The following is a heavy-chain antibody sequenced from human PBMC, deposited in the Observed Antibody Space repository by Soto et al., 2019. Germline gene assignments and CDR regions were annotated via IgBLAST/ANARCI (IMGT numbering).Heavy chain of an antibody. J-gene: IGHJ5*02. Sequence: GGSLRLSCAASGFTFSSYAMSWVRQAPGKGLEWVSAISGSGGSTYYAGSVKGRFTISRDNSKNTLYLQMNSLRAEDTAVYYCVRGGGGGLFDPWGQGTMVTVSS. CDR2: ISGSGGST. D-gene: IGHD2-15*01. CDR3: VRGGGGGLFDP. V-gene: IGHV3-23*01. CDR1: GFTFSSYA.